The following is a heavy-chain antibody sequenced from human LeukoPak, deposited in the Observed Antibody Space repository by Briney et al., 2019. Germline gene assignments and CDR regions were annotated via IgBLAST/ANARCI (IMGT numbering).Heavy chain of an antibody. Sequence: GGSLRLSCAASGFTFNSYWMNWVRQVPGKGLEWVANINQDGSVRAYVDSVKGRFSISRDNAKNSVFLQMNSLRVEDTAVYFCARDATAGAIEEYFQYWGQGTLVTVSS. J-gene: IGHJ1*01. D-gene: IGHD2-21*02. CDR1: GFTFNSYW. V-gene: IGHV3-7*01. CDR3: ARDATAGAIEEYFQY. CDR2: INQDGSVR.